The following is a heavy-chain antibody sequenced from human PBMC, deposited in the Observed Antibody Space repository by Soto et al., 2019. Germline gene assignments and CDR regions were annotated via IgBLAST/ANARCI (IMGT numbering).Heavy chain of an antibody. J-gene: IGHJ6*02. V-gene: IGHV1-18*01. CDR2: FSGYNGYT. Sequence: QVQLVQSGAEVKKPGASVKVSCKASGYTFINHGLSWVRQAPGQGREWMGWFSGYNGYTKFAQKIQGRVTMTTETSTSTANRELRSLRSDDTAVYYCAREGSCTSSTCDTEKFFDFYGMDVWGQGTTVTVSS. CDR1: GYTFINHG. CDR3: AREGSCTSSTCDTEKFFDFYGMDV. D-gene: IGHD2-2*01.